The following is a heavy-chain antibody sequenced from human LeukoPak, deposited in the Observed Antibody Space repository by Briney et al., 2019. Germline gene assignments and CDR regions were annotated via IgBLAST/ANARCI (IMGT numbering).Heavy chain of an antibody. CDR2: IYENGRT. D-gene: IGHD1-26*01. J-gene: IGHJ4*02. CDR3: ARDWELGH. V-gene: IGHV4-59*01. CDR1: GGSIGNFF. Sequence: SETLSLTCTVSGGSIGNFFWSWIRQSPGEGLEWIGFIYENGRTSYNPSLKSRVTISVDMSKNQFSLRLTSMTAADTAVYYCARDWELGHWGRGILVTVTS.